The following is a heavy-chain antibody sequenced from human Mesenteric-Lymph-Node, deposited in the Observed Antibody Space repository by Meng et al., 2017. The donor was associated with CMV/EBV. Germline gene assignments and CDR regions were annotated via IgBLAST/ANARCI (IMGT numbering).Heavy chain of an antibody. CDR1: GGSLSSSIFY. Sequence: SETLSLTCTVSGGSLSSSIFYWGWIRQPPGKGLEWIGNIYYSRRTSYNPSLKSRVTISLDTSKNQFSLKLTSVTAADTAVYYCAKEGRVRGDGPLLDYYYGMDVWGQGTTVTVSS. D-gene: IGHD3-10*01. V-gene: IGHV4-39*07. CDR3: AKEGRVRGDGPLLDYYYGMDV. J-gene: IGHJ6*02. CDR2: IYYSRRT.